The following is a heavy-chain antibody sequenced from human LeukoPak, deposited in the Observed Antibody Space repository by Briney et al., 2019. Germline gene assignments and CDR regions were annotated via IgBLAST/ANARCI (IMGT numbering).Heavy chain of an antibody. D-gene: IGHD1-26*01. CDR1: GFTFSSYG. V-gene: IGHV3-30*02. J-gene: IGHJ4*02. CDR3: AAPWKLSAVPLFDY. Sequence: GSLRLSCAASGFTFSSYGMHWVRQAPGKGLEWVAFIRYDGSNKYYADSVKGRFTISRDNSKNTLYLQMNSLRAEDTAVYYCAAPWKLSAVPLFDYWGQGTLVTVSS. CDR2: IRYDGSNK.